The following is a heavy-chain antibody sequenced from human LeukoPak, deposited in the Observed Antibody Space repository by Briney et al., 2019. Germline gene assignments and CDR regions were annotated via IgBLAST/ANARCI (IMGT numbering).Heavy chain of an antibody. CDR3: ARGGLPTGGAFLYYMDV. Sequence: GASVKVSCKASGYTFTSYDINWVRQATGQGLEWMGWMNPNSGNTGYAQKSQGRVTMTRNTSISTAYMELSSLRSEDTAVYYCARGGLPTGGAFLYYMDVWGKGTTVTVSS. D-gene: IGHD3-16*01. V-gene: IGHV1-8*01. CDR1: GYTFTSYD. CDR2: MNPNSGNT. J-gene: IGHJ6*03.